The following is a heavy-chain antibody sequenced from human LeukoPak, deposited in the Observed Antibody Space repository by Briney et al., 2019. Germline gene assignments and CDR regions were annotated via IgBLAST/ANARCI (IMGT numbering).Heavy chain of an antibody. CDR1: GDSVSSNSAA. CDR2: TYYRSKWYN. V-gene: IGHV6-1*01. Sequence: SQTLSLTCAISGDSVSSNSAAWNWIRPSPSRGLEWLGRTYYRSKWYNDYAVSVKSRININPDTSKSQFSLQLNSVTPEDTAVYYCARDKDAYDAFDIWGQGTMVTVSS. D-gene: IGHD2-15*01. CDR3: ARDKDAYDAFDI. J-gene: IGHJ3*02.